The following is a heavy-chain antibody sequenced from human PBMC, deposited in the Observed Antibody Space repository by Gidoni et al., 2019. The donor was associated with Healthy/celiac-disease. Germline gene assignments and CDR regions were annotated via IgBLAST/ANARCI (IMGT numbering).Heavy chain of an antibody. CDR1: GFTFSGSA. J-gene: IGHJ4*02. Sequence: EVQLVESGGGLVQPGGSLKLSWAASGFTFSGSAMHLVRQASGKGLEWVGRIRSKANSYATAYAASVKGRFTISRDDSKNTAYLQMNSLKTEDTAVYYCTTWDYGDYVIEDWGQGTLVTVSS. D-gene: IGHD4-17*01. CDR3: TTWDYGDYVIED. V-gene: IGHV3-73*02. CDR2: IRSKANSYAT.